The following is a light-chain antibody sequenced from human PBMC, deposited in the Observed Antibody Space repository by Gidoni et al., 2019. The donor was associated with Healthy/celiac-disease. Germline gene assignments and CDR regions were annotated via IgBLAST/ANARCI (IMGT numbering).Light chain of an antibody. Sequence: IVMPQPPGSLAVSLGERATINCKSSQRVLYSSNHKYYLAWYQQKPRQPPKLLIYWASTLESWVPDRFSCSGSWTDFTLTISSLQAEDVAVDYCQQYYSTLTSGGXTKVEIK. CDR3: QQYYSTLT. V-gene: IGKV4-1*01. CDR1: QRVLYSSNHKYY. J-gene: IGKJ4*01. CDR2: WAS.